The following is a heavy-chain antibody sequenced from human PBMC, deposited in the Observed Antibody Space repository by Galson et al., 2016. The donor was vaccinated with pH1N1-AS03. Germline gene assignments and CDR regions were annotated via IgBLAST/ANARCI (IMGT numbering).Heavy chain of an antibody. CDR2: IVPISGTP. CDR3: ARVGDPLGT. Sequence: SVKVSCKASGGTFGSYAINRVRQAPGQGLEWLGGIVPISGTPTYAPKFQGRLTISADDSTSTGYMELSGLTFDDTAMYFCARVGDPLGTWGQGTMVTVFS. J-gene: IGHJ3*01. V-gene: IGHV1-69*13. D-gene: IGHD3-10*01. CDR1: GGTFGSYA.